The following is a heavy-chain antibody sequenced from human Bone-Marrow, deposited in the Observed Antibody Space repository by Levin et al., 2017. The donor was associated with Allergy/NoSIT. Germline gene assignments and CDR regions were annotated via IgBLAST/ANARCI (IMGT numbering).Heavy chain of an antibody. D-gene: IGHD6-25*01. CDR2: ISYDGSNI. J-gene: IGHJ5*02. CDR1: GFSFGNYG. CDR3: AKGRSSGVTATTFDL. Sequence: PGGSLRLSCAASGFSFGNYGMHWVRQAPGKGLEWVALISYDGSNIHYADSVKGRFTISRDDAKNTVSLQMDTLRPDDTAVYYCAKGRSSGVTATTFDLWGQGTLVTVSS. V-gene: IGHV3-30*18.